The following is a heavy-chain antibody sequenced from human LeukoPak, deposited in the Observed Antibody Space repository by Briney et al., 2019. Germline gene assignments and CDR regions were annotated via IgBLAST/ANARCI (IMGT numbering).Heavy chain of an antibody. CDR1: GGSISSSSYY. V-gene: IGHV4-39*07. CDR3: ARDQGLLKQWLGWFDP. J-gene: IGHJ5*02. Sequence: SETLSLTCTVSGGSISSSSYYWGWIRQPPGKGLEWIGSIYYSGSTYYNPSLESRVTISVDTSKNQFSLKLSSVTAADTAVYYCARDQGLLKQWLGWFDPWGQGTLVTVSS. CDR2: IYYSGST. D-gene: IGHD6-19*01.